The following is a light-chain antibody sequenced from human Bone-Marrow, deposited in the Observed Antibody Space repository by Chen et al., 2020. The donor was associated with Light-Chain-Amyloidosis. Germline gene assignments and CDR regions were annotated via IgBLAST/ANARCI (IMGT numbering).Light chain of an antibody. V-gene: IGLV3-25*03. CDR1: DFPTKY. CDR2: RYT. CDR3: QSADSSGTYEVI. J-gene: IGLJ2*01. Sequence: SYDLTQLPSVSLCPGQTASITSSGHDFPTKYAYWYQQKPGQAPVLVIHRYTERPSGISERFSGSSSGTTATLTISGVQAEDEADYHCQSADSSGTYEVIFGGGTKLTVL.